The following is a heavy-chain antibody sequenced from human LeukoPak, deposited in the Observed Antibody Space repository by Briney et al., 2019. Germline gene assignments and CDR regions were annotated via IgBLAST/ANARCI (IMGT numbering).Heavy chain of an antibody. D-gene: IGHD3-10*01. Sequence: GGSLRLSCAASGFTFSRYWMSWVRQAPGKGLEWVGRIKSKTDGGTTDYAAPVKGRFTISRDDSKNTLYLQMNSLKTEDTAVYYCTTALGTYYYGSGSYYNQVDYWGQGTLVTVSS. CDR2: IKSKTDGGTT. V-gene: IGHV3-15*01. CDR1: GFTFSRYW. J-gene: IGHJ4*02. CDR3: TTALGTYYYGSGSYYNQVDY.